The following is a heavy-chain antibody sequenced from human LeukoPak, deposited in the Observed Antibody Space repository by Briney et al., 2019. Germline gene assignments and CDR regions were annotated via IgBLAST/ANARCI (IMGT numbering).Heavy chain of an antibody. D-gene: IGHD3-10*01. CDR3: VRGGYYYGPSD. Sequence: SETLSLTCTVSGGSISSYYWSWVRQPAGKGLEWIGRIYTSGNTNYNPSLKSRVTMSVDTSKDQFSLKLSSVTAADTAVYYCVRGGYYYGPSDWGQGTLVTVSS. V-gene: IGHV4-4*07. CDR1: GGSISSYY. CDR2: IYTSGNT. J-gene: IGHJ4*02.